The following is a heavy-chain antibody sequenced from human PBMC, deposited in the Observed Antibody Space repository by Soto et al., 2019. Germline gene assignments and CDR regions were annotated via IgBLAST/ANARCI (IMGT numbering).Heavy chain of an antibody. CDR2: ISYDGSNK. Sequence: QVRLVESGGGVVQPGRSLRLSCAASGFTFSSYGMHWVRQAPGKGLEWVAVISYDGSNKYYADSVKGRFTISRDNSKNTLYLQMNSLRAEDTAVYYCAKDGASYYYYGMDVWGQGTTVTVSS. D-gene: IGHD3-10*01. V-gene: IGHV3-30*18. J-gene: IGHJ6*02. CDR1: GFTFSSYG. CDR3: AKDGASYYYYGMDV.